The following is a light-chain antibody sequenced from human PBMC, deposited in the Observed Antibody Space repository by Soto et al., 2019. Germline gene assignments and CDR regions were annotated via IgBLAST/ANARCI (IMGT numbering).Light chain of an antibody. V-gene: IGKV4-1*01. CDR1: QSILYSSSNKNY. Sequence: DIVMTQSPDSLAVSLGERATINCKSSQSILYSSSNKNYLAWYQQKPGQPPKLLIYWASTRGSGVPDRFSGSGSGTDVTLTVSSLQAADVAVYYCQQYYSTPQTFGQGTKVDIK. J-gene: IGKJ1*01. CDR2: WAS. CDR3: QQYYSTPQT.